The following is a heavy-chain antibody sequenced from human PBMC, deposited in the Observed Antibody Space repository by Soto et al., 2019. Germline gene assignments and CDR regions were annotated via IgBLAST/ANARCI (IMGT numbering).Heavy chain of an antibody. V-gene: IGHV4-34*01. D-gene: IGHD6-13*01. CDR2: INHSGST. CDR3: ARAGLIAAPRDFDY. Sequence: SETLSLSCAVYGGSFSGYYWSWIRQPPGKGLEWIGEINHSGSTNYNPSLKSRVTISVDTSKNQFSLKLSSVTAADTAVYYCARAGLIAAPRDFDYWGQGTLVTVSS. J-gene: IGHJ4*02. CDR1: GGSFSGYY.